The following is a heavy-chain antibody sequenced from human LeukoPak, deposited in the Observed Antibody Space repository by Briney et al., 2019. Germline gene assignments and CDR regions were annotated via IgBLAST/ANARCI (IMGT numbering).Heavy chain of an antibody. V-gene: IGHV4-34*01. Sequence: PSETLSLTCAVYGGSFSGYYWSWIRQPPGKGLEWIGEINHSGSTNYNPSLKSRVTISVDTSKNQFSLKLSSVTAADTAVYYCARVGSITMVRGVISYWGQGTLVTVSS. CDR2: INHSGST. CDR1: GGSFSGYY. D-gene: IGHD3-10*01. CDR3: ARVGSITMVRGVISY. J-gene: IGHJ4*02.